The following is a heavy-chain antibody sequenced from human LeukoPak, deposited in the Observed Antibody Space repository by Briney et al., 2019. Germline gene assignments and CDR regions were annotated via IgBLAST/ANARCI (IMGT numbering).Heavy chain of an antibody. Sequence: GGSLRLSCAASEFTFSSYAMSWVRQAPGKGLEWVSAISGSGGSTYYADSVKGRFTISRDNAKNSLYLQMNSLRAGDTAVYYCARVYCSSTSCYVGWFDPWGQGTLVTVSS. CDR1: EFTFSSYA. D-gene: IGHD2-2*01. CDR3: ARVYCSSTSCYVGWFDP. V-gene: IGHV3-23*01. J-gene: IGHJ5*02. CDR2: ISGSGGST.